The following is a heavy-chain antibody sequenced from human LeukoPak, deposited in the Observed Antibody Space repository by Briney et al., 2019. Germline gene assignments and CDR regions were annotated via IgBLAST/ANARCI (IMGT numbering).Heavy chain of an antibody. Sequence: GGSLRLSCAASGFNFNTYNMNWVRQAPGKGLEWVSSISDRSDYIYYSDSLRGRFSISRDNANNSLYLLMNSLIAEYTAIYYCARGNCSDEGFFDFWGQGILVTVSS. J-gene: IGHJ4*02. V-gene: IGHV3-21*01. CDR3: ARGNCSDEGFFDF. CDR2: ISDRSDYI. D-gene: IGHD2-15*01. CDR1: GFNFNTYN.